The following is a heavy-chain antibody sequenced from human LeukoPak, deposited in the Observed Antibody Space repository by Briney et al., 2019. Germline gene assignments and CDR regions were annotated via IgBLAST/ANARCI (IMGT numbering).Heavy chain of an antibody. CDR2: INHSGST. J-gene: IGHJ4*02. D-gene: IGHD3-22*01. Sequence: PSETLSLTCAVYGGSFSSYYWSWIRQPPGKGLEWVGEINHSGSTDYNPSLNSRVTISVDTSKNQFSLKLSSVTAADTAVYYCAFSSAYQQHCGQGTLVTVSS. V-gene: IGHV4-34*01. CDR1: GGSFSSYY. CDR3: AFSSAYQQH.